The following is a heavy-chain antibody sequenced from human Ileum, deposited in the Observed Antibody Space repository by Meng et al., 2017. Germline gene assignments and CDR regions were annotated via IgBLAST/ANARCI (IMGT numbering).Heavy chain of an antibody. CDR2: ISGSGDYT. CDR1: GFTFSNHA. V-gene: IGHV3-23*01. Sequence: EVQRLESGGDLVQPGGSLRLSWAASGFTFSNHAMNWVRQAPGKGLEWVSAISGSGDYTFYADSVKGRFTISRDNSRNTLFLQMSSLRAEDTAVYYCAKDRKYCSSTNCPYYFDYWGQGTLVTVSS. CDR3: AKDRKYCSSTNCPYYFDY. J-gene: IGHJ4*02. D-gene: IGHD2-2*01.